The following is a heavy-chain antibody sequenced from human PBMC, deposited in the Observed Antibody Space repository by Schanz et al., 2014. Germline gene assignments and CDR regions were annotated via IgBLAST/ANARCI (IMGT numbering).Heavy chain of an antibody. D-gene: IGHD6-25*01. CDR2: FNDGGVNK. J-gene: IGHJ4*02. CDR1: GFGFSSYS. Sequence: EVQLVESGGGLIQPGGSLRLSCAASGFGFSSYSMNWVRQAPGKGLEWVSSFNDGGVNKYYADSVKGRFTISSDNSKSTLYLQMSSLRAEDTAVYYCAKVRYSSGWRGDYFDEWGQGTLXTVAS. CDR3: AKVRYSSGWRGDYFDE. V-gene: IGHV3-23*04.